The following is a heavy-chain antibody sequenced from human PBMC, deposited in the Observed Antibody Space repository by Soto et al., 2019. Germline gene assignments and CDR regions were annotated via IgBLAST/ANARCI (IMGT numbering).Heavy chain of an antibody. V-gene: IGHV4-30-2*01. CDR1: GGPISSGGYP. CDR3: ARGPPIFY. CDR2: IYHSVST. D-gene: IGHD3-9*01. Sequence: SETLSLTCAVSGGPISSGGYPWSWIRQPPGKGLEWIGYIYHSVSTYYNPSLKSRVTISVDRSKNQFSLKLSSVTAADTAVYYCARGPPIFYWGQGTLVTVSS. J-gene: IGHJ4*02.